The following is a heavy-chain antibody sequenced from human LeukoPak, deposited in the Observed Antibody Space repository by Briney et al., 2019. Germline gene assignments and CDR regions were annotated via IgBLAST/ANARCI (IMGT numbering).Heavy chain of an antibody. D-gene: IGHD2-15*01. Sequence: GSSVKVSCKASGGTFSSYAISWVRQAPGQGLEWMGRIIPILGIANYAQKFQGRVTITADKSTSTAYMELSSLRSEDTAVYYCATQGVAVLRGPYFDYWGQGTLVTVSS. CDR1: GGTFSSYA. CDR3: ATQGVAVLRGPYFDY. CDR2: IIPILGIA. J-gene: IGHJ4*02. V-gene: IGHV1-69*04.